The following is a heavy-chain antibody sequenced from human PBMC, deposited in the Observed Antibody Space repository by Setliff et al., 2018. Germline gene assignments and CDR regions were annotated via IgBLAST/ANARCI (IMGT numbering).Heavy chain of an antibody. Sequence: GSLRLSCAASGFTFSSYSMNWVRQAPGKGLEWVSSISSKNSYIYYADSVKGRFTISRDNAKNSLYLQMNSLRAEDTAVYYCARRYNFWSGYLDYWGQGTLVTVSS. J-gene: IGHJ4*02. CDR3: ARRYNFWSGYLDY. CDR1: GFTFSSYS. D-gene: IGHD3-3*01. V-gene: IGHV3-21*01. CDR2: ISSKNSYI.